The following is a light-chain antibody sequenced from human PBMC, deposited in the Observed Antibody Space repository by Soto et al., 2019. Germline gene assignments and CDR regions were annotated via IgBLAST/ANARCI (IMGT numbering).Light chain of an antibody. Sequence: SVLTQPASVSGSPGQSITISCTGTSGGVGVYKFVSWYQQHPGKAPKLIIYEVSNRPSGVSSRFSGSMSGNTASLTISGLQAQDEADYYCGSYTDTIYVFGTGTKVTVL. CDR3: GSYTDTIYV. CDR1: SGGVGVYKF. J-gene: IGLJ1*01. V-gene: IGLV2-14*01. CDR2: EVS.